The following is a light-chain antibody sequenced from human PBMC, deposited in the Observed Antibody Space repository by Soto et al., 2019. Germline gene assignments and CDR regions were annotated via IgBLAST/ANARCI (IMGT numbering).Light chain of an antibody. CDR1: QSVSSSY. V-gene: IGKV3-20*01. Sequence: EIVLTQSPGTLSLSPGERATLSCRASQSVSSSYLAWYQQKPGQAPRLLIYGASSRATGIPDRFSGSGSGTDFTLTISRLEPEDFAVYSCQQYGSSPHTFGQGTNLQIK. J-gene: IGKJ2*01. CDR3: QQYGSSPHT. CDR2: GAS.